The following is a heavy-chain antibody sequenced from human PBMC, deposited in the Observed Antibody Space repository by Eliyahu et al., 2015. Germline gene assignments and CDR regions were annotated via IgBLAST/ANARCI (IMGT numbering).Heavy chain of an antibody. Sequence: QVQLVESGGGLVKPGGSLXLSCAASGFTFSDHYMSWIRQAPGKGLEWVSYISGTGTVIYYPDSVKGRFTISRDNAKNSLYLQMDSLRAEDTAVYYCGSLWDYAIIWGQGTMVTVSS. D-gene: IGHD4-17*01. CDR2: ISGTGTVI. CDR1: GFTFSDHY. J-gene: IGHJ3*02. V-gene: IGHV3-11*01. CDR3: GSLWDYAII.